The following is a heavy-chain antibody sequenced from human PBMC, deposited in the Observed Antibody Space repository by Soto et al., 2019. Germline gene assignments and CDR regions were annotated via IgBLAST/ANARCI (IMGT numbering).Heavy chain of an antibody. D-gene: IGHD6-19*01. J-gene: IGHJ4*02. CDR2: ISGYSGHT. CDR1: GYTFSNYG. CDR3: AREWDNKSEHSSGWYDDF. V-gene: IGHV1-18*01. Sequence: GASVKVSCKASGYTFSNYGISWVRQAPGQGLEWMGWISGYSGHTYYAQKFQGRVTMTTDTSTNTVYMELRSLRSDDTAVYYCAREWDNKSEHSSGWYDDFWGQGTLVTV.